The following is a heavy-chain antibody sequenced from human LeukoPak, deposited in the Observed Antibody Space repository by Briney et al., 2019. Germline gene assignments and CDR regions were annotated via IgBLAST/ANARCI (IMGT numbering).Heavy chain of an antibody. D-gene: IGHD6-19*01. CDR1: GYTFTGYY. V-gene: IGHV1-2*02. Sequence: ASVKVSCKASGYTFTGYYMHWVRQAPGQGLEWMGWINPNSGGTNYAQKFQGRVTMTRDTSISTAYMELSRLRSDDTAMYYCARVGIAVAGQFDYWGQGTLVTVSS. J-gene: IGHJ4*02. CDR2: INPNSGGT. CDR3: ARVGIAVAGQFDY.